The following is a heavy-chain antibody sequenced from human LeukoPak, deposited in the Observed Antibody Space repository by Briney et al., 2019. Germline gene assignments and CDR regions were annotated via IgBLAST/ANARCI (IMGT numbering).Heavy chain of an antibody. CDR1: GFPFSSYS. Sequence: KPGGSLRLSCAASGFPFSSYSMNWVRQAPGKGLEWVSSISSSSSYIYYADSVKGRFTISRDNAKNSLYLQMNSLRAEDTAVYYCARMSTVTSPFDYWGQGTLVTVSS. V-gene: IGHV3-21*04. J-gene: IGHJ4*02. D-gene: IGHD4-11*01. CDR2: ISSSSSYI. CDR3: ARMSTVTSPFDY.